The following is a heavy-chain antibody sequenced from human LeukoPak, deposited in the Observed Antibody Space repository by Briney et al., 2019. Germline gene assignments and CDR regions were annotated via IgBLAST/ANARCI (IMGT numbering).Heavy chain of an antibody. Sequence: SETLSLTCTVSGGSINSYYWSRIRQPPGKGLEWIGYIYYIGSTNYSPSLKSRVTISVDTSKNHFSLKLSSVTAADTAVYYCASSGSFRQQLIKWGQGTLVTVSS. J-gene: IGHJ4*02. D-gene: IGHD6-13*01. CDR1: GGSINSYY. CDR2: IYYIGST. CDR3: ASSGSFRQQLIK. V-gene: IGHV4-59*01.